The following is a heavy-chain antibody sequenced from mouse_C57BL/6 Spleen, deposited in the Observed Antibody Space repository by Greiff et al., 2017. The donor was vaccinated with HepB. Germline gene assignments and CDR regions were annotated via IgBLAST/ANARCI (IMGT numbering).Heavy chain of an antibody. CDR1: GFTFSDYY. J-gene: IGHJ2*01. Sequence: EVQRVESGGGLVQPGGSLKLSCAASGFTFSDYYMYWVRQTPEKRLEWVAYISNGGGSTYYPDTVKGRFTISRDNAKNTLYLQMSRLKSEDTAMYYCARQGDYLYYFDYWGQGTTLTVSS. CDR2: ISNGGGST. V-gene: IGHV5-12*01. D-gene: IGHD2-4*01. CDR3: ARQGDYLYYFDY.